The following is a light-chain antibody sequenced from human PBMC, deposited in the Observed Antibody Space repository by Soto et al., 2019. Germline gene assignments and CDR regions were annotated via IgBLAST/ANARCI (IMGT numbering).Light chain of an antibody. CDR3: QQHGSYPLT. CDR1: QSISSSF. J-gene: IGKJ4*01. CDR2: GVS. V-gene: IGKV3-20*01. Sequence: ENVLTQSPGTLSLSPGERATLSCRASQSISSSFLAWYQQKPGQAPRLLIYGVSSRATGIPDRFSGSGSGTDFTLTISGLEPEDVAVYYCQQHGSYPLTFGGGTKVDIK.